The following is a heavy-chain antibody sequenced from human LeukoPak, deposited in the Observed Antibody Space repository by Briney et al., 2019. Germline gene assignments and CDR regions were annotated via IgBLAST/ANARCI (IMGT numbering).Heavy chain of an antibody. CDR3: VREGLERRTNFDY. D-gene: IGHD1-1*01. CDR1: GFTFTSHV. J-gene: IGHJ4*02. Sequence: GGSLRLSCSASGFTFTSHVMHWVRQAPGKGLQYVSGISMNVQTTYYAGSVKGRFTISRDSSKNTVYLQMNSLTAEDTAVYYCVREGLERRTNFDYWGQGALVSVSS. V-gene: IGHV3-64D*06. CDR2: ISMNVQTT.